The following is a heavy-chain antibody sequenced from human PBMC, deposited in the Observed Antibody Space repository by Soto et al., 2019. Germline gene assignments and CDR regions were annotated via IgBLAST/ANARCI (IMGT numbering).Heavy chain of an antibody. J-gene: IGHJ3*02. CDR3: ASAGYYDSSGYSQGAFDI. D-gene: IGHD3-22*01. CDR1: GFTFSSYA. V-gene: IGHV3-30-3*01. Sequence: QVQLVESGGGVGQPGRSLRLSCAASGFTFSSYAMHWVRQAPGKGLEWVAVISYDGSNKYYADSVKGRFTISRDNSKNTLYLQMNSLRAEDTAVYYCASAGYYDSSGYSQGAFDIWGQGTMVTVSS. CDR2: ISYDGSNK.